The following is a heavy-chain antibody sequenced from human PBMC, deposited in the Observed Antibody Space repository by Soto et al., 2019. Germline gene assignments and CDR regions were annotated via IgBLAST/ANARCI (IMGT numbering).Heavy chain of an antibody. CDR3: ARDLRYYDSSGANALDI. V-gene: IGHV1-2*04. CDR1: GYTFTGYY. J-gene: IGHJ3*02. Sequence: GASVKVSCKASGYTFTGYYMHWVRQAPGQGLEWMGWINPNSGGTNYAQKFQGWVTMTRDTSISTAYMELSRLRSDDTAVYYCARDLRYYDSSGANALDIWGQGTMVTLSS. D-gene: IGHD3-22*01. CDR2: INPNSGGT.